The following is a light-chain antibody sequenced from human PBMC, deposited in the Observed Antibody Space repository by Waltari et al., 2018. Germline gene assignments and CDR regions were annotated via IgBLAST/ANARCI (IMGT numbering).Light chain of an antibody. Sequence: SFVLTQPPSVTVAPGQTARSTCGGKNLGGKSVHWYQQKPGRAPVLVVYDDSDRPPGHPHRFSGFNSGDAATLIISKVEAGDEADFYCQVWDSDSDRHVLFGGGTKLTVL. CDR2: DDS. V-gene: IGLV3-21*02. CDR1: NLGGKS. J-gene: IGLJ2*01. CDR3: QVWDSDSDRHVL.